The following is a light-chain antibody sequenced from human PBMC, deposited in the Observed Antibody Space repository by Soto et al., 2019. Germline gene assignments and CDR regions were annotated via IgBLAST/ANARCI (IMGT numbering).Light chain of an antibody. CDR1: SANIGSNN. CDR2: RNN. J-gene: IGLJ2*01. CDR3: AAWDDGLNGVV. Sequence: QSVLTQPPSASGTPGQRVTISCSGSSANIGSNNVNWYQQLPGTAPKLLIYRNNQRPSGVPDRFSGSNSGTSASLALSGPQSEDEDDYDCAAWDDGLNGVVFGGGTKLTVL. V-gene: IGLV1-44*01.